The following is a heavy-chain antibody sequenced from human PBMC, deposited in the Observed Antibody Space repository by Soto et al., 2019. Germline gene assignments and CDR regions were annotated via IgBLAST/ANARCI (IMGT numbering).Heavy chain of an antibody. J-gene: IGHJ6*03. V-gene: IGHV3-30*18. CDR1: RFTFSSSG. CDR3: AKDGQQLVQRFIHYYYYMDV. Sequence: AGSLRLSCAASRFTFSSSGMHWVRQAPGKGLEWVAVISYDGSNKYYADSVKGRFTISRDNSKNTLYLQMNSLRAEDTAVYYCAKDGQQLVQRFIHYYYYMDVWGKGTTVTVSS. CDR2: ISYDGSNK. D-gene: IGHD6-13*01.